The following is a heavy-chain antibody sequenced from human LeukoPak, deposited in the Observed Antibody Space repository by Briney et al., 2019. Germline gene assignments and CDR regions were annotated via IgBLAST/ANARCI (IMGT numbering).Heavy chain of an antibody. D-gene: IGHD6-6*01. V-gene: IGHV1-24*01. CDR3: ATVPYSSSSGNYFDY. CDR1: GYTLTELC. J-gene: IGHJ4*02. CDR2: FDPEDGET. Sequence: GASVKVSCKVSGYTLTELCMHWVRQAPGKGLEWMGGFDPEDGETIYAQKFQGRVTMTEDTSTDTAHMELSSLRSEDTAVYYCATVPYSSSSGNYFDYWGQGTLVTVSS.